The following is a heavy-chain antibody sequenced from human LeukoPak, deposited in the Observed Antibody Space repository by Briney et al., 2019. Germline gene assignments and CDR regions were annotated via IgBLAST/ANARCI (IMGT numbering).Heavy chain of an antibody. V-gene: IGHV4-31*03. J-gene: IGHJ3*02. Sequence: PSQTLSLTCTVSGGSISSGGYYWSWIRQHPGKGLEWIGYIYYSGSTYYNPSLKSRVTISVDTSKNQFSLKLSSVTAADTAVYYCARLRNGIVGATGSAFDIWGQGTMVTVSS. CDR3: ARLRNGIVGATGSAFDI. D-gene: IGHD1-26*01. CDR1: GGSISSGGYY. CDR2: IYYSGST.